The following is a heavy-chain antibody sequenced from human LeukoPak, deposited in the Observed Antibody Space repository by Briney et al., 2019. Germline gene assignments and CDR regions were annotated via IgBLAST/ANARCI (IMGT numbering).Heavy chain of an antibody. CDR1: GFTFNTYG. CDR3: ARELTGRGDY. CDR2: ISGSGGAT. D-gene: IGHD1-20*01. Sequence: GGSLRLSCAASGFTFNTYGMSWVRQAPGKGLEWVSGISGSGGATYYADSVKGRFTISRDNAKNSLHLQMNSLRAEDTAVYCCARELTGRGDYWGQGTLVTVSS. J-gene: IGHJ4*02. V-gene: IGHV3-23*01.